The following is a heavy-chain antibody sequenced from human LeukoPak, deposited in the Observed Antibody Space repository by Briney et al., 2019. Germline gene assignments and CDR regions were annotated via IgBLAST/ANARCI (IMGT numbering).Heavy chain of an antibody. V-gene: IGHV3-23*01. D-gene: IGHD4-17*01. CDR3: AKLTSSTVTKLGCDY. Sequence: PGGSLRLSCAASGFTFSSYAMSWVRQAPGKGLEWVSAISGSGGSTYYADSVKGRFTISRDNSKNTLYLQMNSLRAEDTAVYYCAKLTSSTVTKLGCDYWGQGTLVTVSS. J-gene: IGHJ4*02. CDR2: ISGSGGST. CDR1: GFTFSSYA.